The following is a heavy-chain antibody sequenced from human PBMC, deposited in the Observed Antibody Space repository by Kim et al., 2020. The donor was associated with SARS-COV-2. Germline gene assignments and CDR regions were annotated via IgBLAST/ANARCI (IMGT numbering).Heavy chain of an antibody. D-gene: IGHD3-10*01. J-gene: IGHJ4*02. V-gene: IGHV3-23*01. CDR2: GGST. CDR3: AKGRGFDY. Sequence: GGSTSYADSVKGRLTISRDNSKNTLYLQMNSLRAEDTAVYYCAKGRGFDYWGQGTLVTVSS.